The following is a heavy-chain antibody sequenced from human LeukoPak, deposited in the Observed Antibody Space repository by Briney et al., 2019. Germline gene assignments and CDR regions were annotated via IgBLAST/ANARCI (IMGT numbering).Heavy chain of an antibody. V-gene: IGHV4-59*12. CDR3: ARIPRTVWAYYYYYGMDV. Sequence: SETLSLTCTVSGGSISSYYWTWIRQPPGKGLEWIGYLYYSGSTNYNPSLKSRVTISVDTSKNQFSLKLSSVTAADTAVYYCARIPRTVWAYYYYYGMDVWGQGTTVTVSS. D-gene: IGHD3-16*01. CDR2: LYYSGST. CDR1: GGSISSYY. J-gene: IGHJ6*02.